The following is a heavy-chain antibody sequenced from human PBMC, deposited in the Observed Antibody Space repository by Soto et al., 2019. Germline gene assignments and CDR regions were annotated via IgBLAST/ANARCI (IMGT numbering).Heavy chain of an antibody. V-gene: IGHV1-3*01. D-gene: IGHD2-15*01. CDR3: ARGPDYCSGGSCQGATFDY. CDR1: GFTFTNSA. Sequence: ASVKVSCKASGFTFTNSAVQWVRQARGQRLEWMGWINAGNGNTKYSQKFQGRVTITRDTSASTAYMELSSLRSEDTAVYYCARGPDYCSGGSCQGATFDYWGQGTLVTVSS. CDR2: INAGNGNT. J-gene: IGHJ4*02.